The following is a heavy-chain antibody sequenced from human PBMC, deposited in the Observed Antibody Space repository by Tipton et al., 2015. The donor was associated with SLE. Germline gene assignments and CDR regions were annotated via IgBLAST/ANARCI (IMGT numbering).Heavy chain of an antibody. V-gene: IGHV5-51*01. CDR2: IYPGDSDT. CDR1: GYSFTSYW. Sequence: QLVQSGAEVKKPGESLKISCKGSGYSFTSYWIGWVRQMPGKGLEWMGIIYPGDSDTRYSPSFQGQATISADKSISTAYLQWSSLKASDTAMYYCARHVPTMTTVSREDWYFDLWGRRTLVTVSS. CDR3: ARHVPTMTTVSREDWYFDL. J-gene: IGHJ2*01. D-gene: IGHD4-17*01.